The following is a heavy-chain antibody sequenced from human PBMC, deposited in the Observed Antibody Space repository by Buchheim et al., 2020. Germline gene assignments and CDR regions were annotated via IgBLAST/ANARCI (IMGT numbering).Heavy chain of an antibody. Sequence: EVQLLESGGGLVQPGGSLRLSCVASGFTFSNYAMSWVRQAPGKRLEWVLSITNSGDNTYQADSVKGRFTISRDNSKNTLYLQMDSLRADDTAVYYCAKGPKGYCSGGRCYPFDYWGQGAL. V-gene: IGHV3-23*01. CDR3: AKGPKGYCSGGRCYPFDY. J-gene: IGHJ4*02. D-gene: IGHD2-15*01. CDR2: ITNSGDNT. CDR1: GFTFSNYA.